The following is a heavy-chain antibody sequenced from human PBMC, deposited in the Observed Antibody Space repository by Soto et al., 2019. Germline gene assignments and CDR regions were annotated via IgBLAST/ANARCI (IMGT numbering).Heavy chain of an antibody. CDR1: GYTFTSYG. Sequence: ASVKVSCEASGYTFTSYGISWVRQARGQGLEWMGWISAYNGNTNYAQKLQGRVTMTTDTSTSTAYMELRSLRSDDTAVYYCARAGNYYDSSGYYYGFDYWGQGTLVTVSS. CDR2: ISAYNGNT. CDR3: ARAGNYYDSSGYYYGFDY. V-gene: IGHV1-18*04. D-gene: IGHD3-22*01. J-gene: IGHJ4*02.